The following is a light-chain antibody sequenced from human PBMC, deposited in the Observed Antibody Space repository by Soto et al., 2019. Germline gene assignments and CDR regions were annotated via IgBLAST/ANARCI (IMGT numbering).Light chain of an antibody. CDR3: QQYNNWTLT. Sequence: EIVMTQSPATLSVSPGGRATLSCRASQSVSSNLAWYQQKPGQAPRLLIYGASTRATGIPARFSGSGSGTEFTLTISSLQSEDFAVYYCQQYNNWTLTFGQGTKVEIK. J-gene: IGKJ1*01. CDR2: GAS. CDR1: QSVSSN. V-gene: IGKV3-15*01.